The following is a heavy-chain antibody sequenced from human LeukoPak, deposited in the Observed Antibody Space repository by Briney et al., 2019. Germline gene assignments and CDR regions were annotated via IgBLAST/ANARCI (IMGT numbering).Heavy chain of an antibody. CDR1: GFTFSSYA. D-gene: IGHD5-24*01. CDR2: ISYDGSNK. Sequence: PGGSLRLSCAASGFTFSSYAMHWVRQAPGKGLEWVAVISYDGSNKYYADSVKGRFTISRDNSKNTLYLQMNSLRAEDTAVYYCAKADGSWTYDPWGQGTLVTVSS. CDR3: AKADGSWTYDP. V-gene: IGHV3-30-3*01. J-gene: IGHJ5*02.